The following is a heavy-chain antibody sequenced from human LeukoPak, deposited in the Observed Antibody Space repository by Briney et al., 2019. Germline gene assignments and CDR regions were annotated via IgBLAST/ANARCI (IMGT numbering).Heavy chain of an antibody. Sequence: GGSLRLSCAASGFSFSSYGMHWVRLAPCRGLEWVAFIPRDGSYEKYADSVKGRFAISRDNSKSTLYLHMNSLRAEDTAVYYCANIPNSFGPDYWGQGSLVTVSS. D-gene: IGHD3-16*01. CDR2: IPRDGSYE. V-gene: IGHV3-30*02. CDR3: ANIPNSFGPDY. CDR1: GFSFSSYG. J-gene: IGHJ4*02.